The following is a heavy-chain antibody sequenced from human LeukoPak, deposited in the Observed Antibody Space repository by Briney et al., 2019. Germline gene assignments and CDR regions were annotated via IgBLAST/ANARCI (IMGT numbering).Heavy chain of an antibody. CDR1: GFIFSASP. D-gene: IGHD5/OR15-5a*01. CDR2: IRSNPHDYAT. Sequence: GGSLKLSCAASGFIFSASPINWVRQASDKGLEWVGRIRSNPHDYATAFAESVKVRFTISRDDSENTAHLDMISLKNEDAAFYYLGRRVGDSYPYGLDVWGQGTPVTVSS. V-gene: IGHV3-73*01. CDR3: GRRVGDSYPYGLDV. J-gene: IGHJ6*02.